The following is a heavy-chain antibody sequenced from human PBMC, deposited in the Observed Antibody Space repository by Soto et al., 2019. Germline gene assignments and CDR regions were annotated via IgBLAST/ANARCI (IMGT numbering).Heavy chain of an antibody. J-gene: IGHJ6*02. CDR1: GFTFSNAW. Sequence: PGGSLRLSCAASGFTFSNAWMSWVRQAPGKGLEWVGRIKSKTDGGTTDYAAPVKGRFTISRDDSKNTLYPQMNSLKTEDTAVYYCINSYRYYYYYGMDVWGQGTTVTVSS. V-gene: IGHV3-15*01. CDR3: INSYRYYYYYGMDV. CDR2: IKSKTDGGTT. D-gene: IGHD5-18*01.